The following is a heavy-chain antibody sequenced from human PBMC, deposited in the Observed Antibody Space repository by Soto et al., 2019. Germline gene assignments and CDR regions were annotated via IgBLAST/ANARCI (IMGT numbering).Heavy chain of an antibody. D-gene: IGHD3-22*01. CDR3: AKDPDSGSPNY. Sequence: GGSLRLSCAASGFTFSSYNMNWIRQAPGKGLEWVSYIRSSRSTKYYADSVKGRFTISRDIAKNTLYLQMNSLRAEDTAVYYCAKDPDSGSPNYWGQGTLVTVSS. V-gene: IGHV3-48*01. CDR1: GFTFSSYN. CDR2: IRSSRSTK. J-gene: IGHJ4*02.